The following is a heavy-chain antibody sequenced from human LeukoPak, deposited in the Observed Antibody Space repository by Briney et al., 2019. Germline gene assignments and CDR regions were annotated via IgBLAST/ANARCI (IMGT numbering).Heavy chain of an antibody. J-gene: IGHJ5*02. CDR3: ARDSNLKVGATTLGWFDP. Sequence: SETLSLTCTVSGGSISSYYWSWIRQPAGKGLEWIGRIYTSGSTNYNPSLKSRVTMSVDTSKNQFSLKLSSVTAADTAVYYCARDSNLKVGATTLGWFDPWGQGTLVTVSS. V-gene: IGHV4-4*07. CDR2: IYTSGST. D-gene: IGHD1-26*01. CDR1: GGSISSYY.